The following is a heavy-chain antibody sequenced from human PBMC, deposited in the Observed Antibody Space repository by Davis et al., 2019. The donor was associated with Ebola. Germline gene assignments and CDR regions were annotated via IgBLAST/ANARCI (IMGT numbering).Heavy chain of an antibody. CDR2: INSDGSST. CDR1: GFSFSSTW. J-gene: IGHJ4*02. D-gene: IGHD5-12*01. Sequence: HTGGSLRLSCAASGFSFSSTWMHWVRQAPGKGLVWVSRINSDGSSTSYADSVKGRFTISRHSSENTVFLQMNSLRPDDTAVYYCARDPPQSGGYVWGQGTLVTVSS. CDR3: ARDPPQSGGYV. V-gene: IGHV3-74*01.